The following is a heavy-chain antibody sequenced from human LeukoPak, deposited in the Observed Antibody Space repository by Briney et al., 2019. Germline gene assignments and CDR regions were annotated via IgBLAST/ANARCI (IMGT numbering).Heavy chain of an antibody. V-gene: IGHV1-3*01. CDR3: ARDFGLNYGLLIRY. Sequence: EASVKVSCKASGYTFTSYAMHWVRQAPGQRLEWMGWINAGNGNTKYSQKFQGRVTITRDTSASTAYMELSSLRSEDTAVYYCARDFGLNYGLLIRYWGQGTLVTVSS. CDR2: INAGNGNT. D-gene: IGHD3-10*01. J-gene: IGHJ4*02. CDR1: GYTFTSYA.